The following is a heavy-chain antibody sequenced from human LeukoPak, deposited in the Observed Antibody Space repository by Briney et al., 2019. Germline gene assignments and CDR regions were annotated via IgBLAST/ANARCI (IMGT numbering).Heavy chain of an antibody. CDR1: GDSISSGDYL. J-gene: IGHJ3*02. CDR2: IYYSGST. V-gene: IGHV4-39*07. Sequence: SETLSLTCTVSGDSISSGDYLWNWIRQPPGKELEWIGSIYYSGSTYYNPSLKSRVTISVDTSKNQFSPKLSSVTAADTAVYYCARPGYCSGGSCYDAFDIWGQGTMVTVSS. CDR3: ARPGYCSGGSCYDAFDI. D-gene: IGHD2-15*01.